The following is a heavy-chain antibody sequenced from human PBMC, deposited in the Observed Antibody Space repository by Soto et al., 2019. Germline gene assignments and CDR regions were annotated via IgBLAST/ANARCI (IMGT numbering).Heavy chain of an antibody. D-gene: IGHD6-19*01. CDR2: MNPNSGNT. J-gene: IGHJ6*02. V-gene: IGHV1-8*01. Sequence: QVQLVQSGAEVKKPGASVKVSCKASGYTFTSYDINWVRQATGQGLEWMGWMNPNSGNTGYAQKFQGRVTMTRNTSISTAYMELSSLRSEDTAVYYCASGTYSSGWLRYYYYYGMDVWGQGTTVTVSS. CDR1: GYTFTSYD. CDR3: ASGTYSSGWLRYYYYYGMDV.